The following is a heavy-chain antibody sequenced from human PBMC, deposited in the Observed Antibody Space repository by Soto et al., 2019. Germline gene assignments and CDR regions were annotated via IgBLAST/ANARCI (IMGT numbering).Heavy chain of an antibody. CDR1: GFSFSSYW. J-gene: IGHJ4*02. Sequence: EVQLVESGGGLVQPGGSLRLSCAASGFSFSSYWIHWVRQATGKGLVWVSRIKTDGSSTDYADSVPGRFTISRDDAKNALYLQMNSLGAEDTVGQYSAKREGNTYGLFHWGQGKVVTGSS. V-gene: IGHV3-74*01. CDR3: AKREGNTYGLFH. CDR2: IKTDGSST. D-gene: IGHD5-18*01.